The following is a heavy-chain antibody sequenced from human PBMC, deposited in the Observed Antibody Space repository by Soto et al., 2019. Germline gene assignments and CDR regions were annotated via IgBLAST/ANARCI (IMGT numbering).Heavy chain of an antibody. Sequence: GAYLKISCKGSGYSFAGYWITWVRQKPGKGLEFMRRIDPSDSQTYYSPSFRGHVTISVTKSITTVFLQWSSLRASDTAMYYCARQIYDSDTGPNFQYYFDSWGQGTPVTVSS. J-gene: IGHJ4*02. V-gene: IGHV5-10-1*01. CDR3: ARQIYDSDTGPNFQYYFDS. D-gene: IGHD3-22*01. CDR1: GYSFAGYW. CDR2: IDPSDSQT.